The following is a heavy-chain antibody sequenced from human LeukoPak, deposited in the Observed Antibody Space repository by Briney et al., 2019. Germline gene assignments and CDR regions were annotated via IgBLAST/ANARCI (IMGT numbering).Heavy chain of an antibody. V-gene: IGHV4-34*01. D-gene: IGHD3/OR15-3a*01. Sequence: SETLSLTCAVYRGSFSGYYWSWIRQPPGKGLEWIGEISHSGSTNYNPSLKSRVTMSVDTSKNQFSLNLSSVTAADTAVYYCARQEIGLRSFDPWGQGTLVTVSS. CDR3: ARQEIGLRSFDP. CDR1: RGSFSGYY. J-gene: IGHJ5*02. CDR2: ISHSGST.